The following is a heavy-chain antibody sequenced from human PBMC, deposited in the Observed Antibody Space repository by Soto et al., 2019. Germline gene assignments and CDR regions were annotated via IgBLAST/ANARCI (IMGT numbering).Heavy chain of an antibody. J-gene: IGHJ6*02. Sequence: QVQLVESGGGVVQPGRSLRLSCAASGFTFSSYGMHWVRQAPGKGLEWVAVISYDGSNKYYADSVKGRFTISRDNSKNTLYLQMNSLRAEDTAVYYCAKPQLVYYHGMDVWGQGTTVTVSS. CDR2: ISYDGSNK. CDR1: GFTFSSYG. V-gene: IGHV3-30*18. CDR3: AKPQLVYYHGMDV.